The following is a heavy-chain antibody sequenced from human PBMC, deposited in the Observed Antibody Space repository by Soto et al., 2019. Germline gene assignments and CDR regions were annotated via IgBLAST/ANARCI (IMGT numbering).Heavy chain of an antibody. CDR1: GFTFNSYG. J-gene: IGHJ5*01. D-gene: IGHD3-9*01. CDR2: ISYTANKT. CDR3: AKGWFYDVLTGPDS. Sequence: PGGSLRLSCAASGFTFNSYGMHWVRQAPGKGLEWVAVISYTANKTYYADSVKGRFSISRDNSKNTLYLQMNSLRVDDTAIYYCAKGWFYDVLTGPDSWGQGTLVTVSS. V-gene: IGHV3-30*18.